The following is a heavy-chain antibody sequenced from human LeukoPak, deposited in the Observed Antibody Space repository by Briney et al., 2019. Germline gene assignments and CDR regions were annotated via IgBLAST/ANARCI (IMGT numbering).Heavy chain of an antibody. Sequence: LGGSLRLSCAASGFTFSSYWMHWVRQAPGKGLVWVSRINSDGSSTSYADSVKGRFTISRDNAKNTLYLQMNSLRAEDTAVYYCARDLGNDSYLQLWFPIAYWGQGTLVTVSS. CDR1: GFTFSSYW. V-gene: IGHV3-74*01. CDR3: ARDLGNDSYLQLWFPIAY. CDR2: INSDGSST. D-gene: IGHD5-18*01. J-gene: IGHJ4*02.